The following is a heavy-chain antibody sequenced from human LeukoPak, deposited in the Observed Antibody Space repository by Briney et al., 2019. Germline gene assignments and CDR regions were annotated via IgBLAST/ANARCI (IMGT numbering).Heavy chain of an antibody. Sequence: PRGSLRLSCAASGFTFTSSWMSWVRQAPGKGLEWVANINQNGSEKFYADSVKGRFTISRDNAKNTLFLQMNSLRAEDTAVYYCVRVTSSATTYVGYYYYYMDVWGKGTTVTVSS. J-gene: IGHJ6*03. CDR2: INQNGSEK. D-gene: IGHD4-23*01. CDR1: GFTFTSSW. V-gene: IGHV3-7*01. CDR3: VRVTSSATTYVGYYYYYMDV.